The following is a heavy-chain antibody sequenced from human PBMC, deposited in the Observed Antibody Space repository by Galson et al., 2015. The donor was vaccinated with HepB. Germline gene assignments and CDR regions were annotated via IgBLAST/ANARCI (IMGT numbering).Heavy chain of an antibody. CDR3: AKGYAHYDILTGYYLTYWYLEL. V-gene: IGHV3-23*01. CDR2: ISGSGGST. J-gene: IGHJ2*01. CDR1: GFTFSSYA. Sequence: SLRLSCAASGFTFSSYAMSWVRQAPGKGLEWVSAISGSGGSTYYADSVKGRFTISRDNSKNTLYLQMNSLRAEDTAVYYCAKGYAHYDILTGYYLTYWYLELWGRGTLVTVSS. D-gene: IGHD3-9*01.